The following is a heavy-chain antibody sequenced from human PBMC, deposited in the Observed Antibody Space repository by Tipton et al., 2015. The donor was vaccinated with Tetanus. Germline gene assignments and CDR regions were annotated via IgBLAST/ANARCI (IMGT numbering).Heavy chain of an antibody. D-gene: IGHD6-19*01. CDR3: ARAPCDFSDYFDL. J-gene: IGHJ4*02. CDR1: GFTVTSTY. V-gene: IGHV3-53*01. Sequence: SLRLSCAASGFTVTSTYMAWVRQTPGKGLEWVSSIYSGSTTYYRDSVRGRFTISRDSSKNSFHLQSNNLRDEDTAIYFCARAPCDFSDYFDLWGQGTPVTVSS. CDR2: IYSGSTT.